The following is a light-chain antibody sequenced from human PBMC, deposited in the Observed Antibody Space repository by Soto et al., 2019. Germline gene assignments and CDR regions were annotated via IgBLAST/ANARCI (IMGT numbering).Light chain of an antibody. V-gene: IGLV2-14*01. CDR3: SSYTIFSSPV. CDR2: DVS. CDR1: SSYVGGYNY. J-gene: IGLJ1*01. Sequence: QSVLTQPASVSASPGQSITISCTGTSSYVGGYNYVSWYQQHPGKAPKLMIYDVSNRPSGVSDRFSGSKSGNTASLTTSGLQAVYEADYYRSSYTIFSSPVFGTGTKVTIL.